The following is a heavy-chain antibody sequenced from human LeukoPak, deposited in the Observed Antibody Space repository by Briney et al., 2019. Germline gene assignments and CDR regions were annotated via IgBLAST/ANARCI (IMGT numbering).Heavy chain of an antibody. J-gene: IGHJ3*02. Sequence: GASVKVSCKASGGTFSSYAISWVRQSPGQGLEWMGGIIPIFGTANYAQKFQGRVTITADESTSTAYMELSSLRSEDTAVYYCARVSNEYSSSWSDAFDIWGQGTMVTVSS. CDR2: IIPIFGTA. CDR3: ARVSNEYSSSWSDAFDI. D-gene: IGHD6-6*01. V-gene: IGHV1-69*01. CDR1: GGTFSSYA.